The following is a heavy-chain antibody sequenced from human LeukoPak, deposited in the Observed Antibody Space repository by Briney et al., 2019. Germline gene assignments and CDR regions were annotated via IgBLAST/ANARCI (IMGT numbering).Heavy chain of an antibody. CDR1: GYTFTSYD. CDR2: MNPNSGNT. V-gene: IGHV1-8*03. J-gene: IGHJ3*02. D-gene: IGHD3-10*01. CDR3: ARPAYGSVADAFDI. Sequence: ASVKVSCKASGYTFTSYDINWVRQATGQGLEWMGWMNPNSGNTGYAQKFQGRVTITRNTSISTAYMELSSLRSDDTAVYYCARPAYGSVADAFDIWGQGTMVTVSS.